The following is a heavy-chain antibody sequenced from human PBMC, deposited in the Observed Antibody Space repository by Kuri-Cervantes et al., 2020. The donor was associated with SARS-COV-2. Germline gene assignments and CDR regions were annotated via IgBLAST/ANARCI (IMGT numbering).Heavy chain of an antibody. CDR1: GGSISGYY. CDR2: INHSGGT. D-gene: IGHD6-19*01. V-gene: IGHV4-34*01. Sequence: SETLSLTCAVHGGSISGYYWIWIRQPPGKGLEWMGEINHSGGTKYNPSLQSRVSMSVDTSKNQFSLKLSSVTAADTAVYYCARGGLVAVAGRGGFLAGSRRSLFWFDPWGQGTLVTVSS. CDR3: ARGGLVAVAGRGGFLAGSRRSLFWFDP. J-gene: IGHJ5*02.